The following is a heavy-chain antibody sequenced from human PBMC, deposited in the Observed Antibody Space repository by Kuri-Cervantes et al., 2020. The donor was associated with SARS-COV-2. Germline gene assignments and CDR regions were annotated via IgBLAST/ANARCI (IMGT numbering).Heavy chain of an antibody. CDR1: GGSISSGDYY. CDR2: IYYSWST. J-gene: IGHJ4*02. D-gene: IGHD1-1*01. CDR3: ARGGEMRLRKTGTVIDY. V-gene: IGHV4-30-4*08. Sequence: SETLSLTCTVSGGSISSGDYYWSWIRQPPGKGLEWIGYIYYSWSTYYNPSLKSRVTISVDTSKNQFSLKLSSVTAADTAVYYCARGGEMRLRKTGTVIDYWGQGTLVTVSS.